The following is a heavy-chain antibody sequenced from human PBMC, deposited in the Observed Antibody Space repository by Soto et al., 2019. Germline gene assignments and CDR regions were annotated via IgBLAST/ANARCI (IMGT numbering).Heavy chain of an antibody. CDR3: VKDGVDTAMALFED. V-gene: IGHV3-64D*06. Sequence: EVQLVESGGGLVQPGGSLRLSCSASGFSFSSYAMHWVRQAPGKGLEYVSAISSNGGSTYYADSVKGRFTISRDNSKNTLYLQRSSLRAEDTAVYYWVKDGVDTAMALFEDWGQGTLVTVSS. CDR1: GFSFSSYA. CDR2: ISSNGGST. J-gene: IGHJ4*02. D-gene: IGHD5-18*01.